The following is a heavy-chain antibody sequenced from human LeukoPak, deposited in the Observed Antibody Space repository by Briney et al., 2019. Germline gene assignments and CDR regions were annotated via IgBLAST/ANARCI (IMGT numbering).Heavy chain of an antibody. D-gene: IGHD6-19*01. J-gene: IGHJ4*02. CDR3: ARERSSGWYDGYFDY. CDR1: GGSISSYY. Sequence: SETLSLTCTVSGGSISSYYWSWIRQPPGKGLEWIGYIYYSGSTNYNPSLKSRVTISVDTSKNQFSLKPSSVTAADTAVYYCARERSSGWYDGYFDYWGQGTLVTVSS. V-gene: IGHV4-59*01. CDR2: IYYSGST.